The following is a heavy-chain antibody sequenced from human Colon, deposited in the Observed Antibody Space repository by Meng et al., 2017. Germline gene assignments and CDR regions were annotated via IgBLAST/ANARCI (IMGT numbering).Heavy chain of an antibody. CDR1: GFSFSGYG. CDR3: ATDSGGSPIDY. Sequence: GGSLRLSCVASGFSFSGYGMHWVRQAPGKGQAWVAVIWGDRSIQKYADSVKGRFVISRDDWRKTLYLQMESLRVEDTAVYYCATDSGGSPIDYGGQGILVTVSS. CDR2: IWGDRSIQ. J-gene: IGHJ4*02. D-gene: IGHD2-15*01. V-gene: IGHV3-33*01.